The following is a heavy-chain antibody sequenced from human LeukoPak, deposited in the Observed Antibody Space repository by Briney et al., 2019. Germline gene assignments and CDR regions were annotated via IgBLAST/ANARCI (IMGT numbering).Heavy chain of an antibody. CDR3: ASSNAGITGTTLFY. Sequence: ASVKVSCKASGYTFTGYYMHWVRQAPGQGLEWMGWINPNSGGTNYAQKFQGRVAMTRDTSISTAYMELSRLRSDDTAVYYCASSNAGITGTTLFYWGQGTLVTVSS. J-gene: IGHJ4*02. V-gene: IGHV1-2*02. CDR2: INPNSGGT. D-gene: IGHD1-7*01. CDR1: GYTFTGYY.